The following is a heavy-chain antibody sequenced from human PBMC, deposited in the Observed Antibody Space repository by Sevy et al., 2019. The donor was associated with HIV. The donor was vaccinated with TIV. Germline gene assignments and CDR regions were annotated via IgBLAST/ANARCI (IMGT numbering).Heavy chain of an antibody. CDR1: GFTFSNAW. V-gene: IGHV3-15*01. D-gene: IGHD2-2*01. CDR3: TTAHCSSTSCPATHYYYYMDV. Sequence: GGSLRLSCAASGFTFSNAWMSWVRQAPGKGLEWVARIKSKTDGGTTDYAAPVEGRVTISREDSKNTLYLQMHSLKTVDTAVYYCTTAHCSSTSCPATHYYYYMDVWGKGTTVTVSS. J-gene: IGHJ6*03. CDR2: IKSKTDGGTT.